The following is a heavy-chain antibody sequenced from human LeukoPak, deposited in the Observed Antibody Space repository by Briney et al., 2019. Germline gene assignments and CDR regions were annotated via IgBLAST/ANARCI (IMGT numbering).Heavy chain of an antibody. J-gene: IGHJ3*02. Sequence: SETLSLTCAVYGGSFSGYYWSWIRQPPGKGLEWIGEINHSGSTNYNPSLKSRVTISVDTSKNQFSLKLSSVTAADTAVYYCARVAAYGAFDIWGQGTMVTVSS. D-gene: IGHD6-19*01. V-gene: IGHV4-34*01. CDR2: INHSGST. CDR3: ARVAAYGAFDI. CDR1: GGSFSGYY.